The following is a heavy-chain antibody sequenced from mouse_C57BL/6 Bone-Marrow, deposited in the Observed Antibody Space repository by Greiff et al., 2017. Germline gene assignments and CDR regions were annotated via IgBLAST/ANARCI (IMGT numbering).Heavy chain of an antibody. Sequence: QVQLQQSGPELVKPGASVKISCKASGYAFSSSWMNWVKQRPGKGLEWIGRIYPGDGDTNYNGKFKGKATLTADKSSSTAYMQLSSLTSEDSAVYFGAISGYYGGYAMDYWGQGTSVTVSS. CDR2: IYPGDGDT. CDR1: GYAFSSSW. D-gene: IGHD1-1*01. V-gene: IGHV1-82*01. CDR3: AISGYYGGYAMDY. J-gene: IGHJ4*01.